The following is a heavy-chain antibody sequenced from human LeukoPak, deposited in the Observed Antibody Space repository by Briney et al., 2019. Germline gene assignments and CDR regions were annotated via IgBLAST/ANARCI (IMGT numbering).Heavy chain of an antibody. CDR1: GYTFTSYG. V-gene: IGHV1-24*01. Sequence: GASVKVSCKASGYTFTSYGISWVRQAPGKGLEWMGGFDPEDGETIYAQKFQGRVTMTEDTSTDTAYMELSSLRSEDTAVYYCATASPHYYDSSGYPLYFDYWGQGTLVTVSS. CDR3: ATASPHYYDSSGYPLYFDY. J-gene: IGHJ4*02. D-gene: IGHD3-22*01. CDR2: FDPEDGET.